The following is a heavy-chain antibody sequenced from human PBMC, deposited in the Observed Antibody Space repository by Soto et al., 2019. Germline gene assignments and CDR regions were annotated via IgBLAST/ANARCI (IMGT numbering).Heavy chain of an antibody. CDR2: IYYRGST. CDR3: ARHDYFDWFLQLGFDP. J-gene: IGHJ5*02. D-gene: IGHD3-9*01. CDR1: GGSISSSSYY. Sequence: SETLSLTCTVSGGSISSSSYYWGWIRQPPGKGLEWIGSIYYRGSTYYNPSLKSRVTISVDTSKNQFSLKLSSVTAADTAVYYCARHDYFDWFLQLGFDPWGQGTLVTVSS. V-gene: IGHV4-39*01.